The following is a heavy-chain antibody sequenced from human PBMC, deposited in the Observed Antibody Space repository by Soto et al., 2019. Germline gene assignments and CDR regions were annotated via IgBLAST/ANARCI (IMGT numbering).Heavy chain of an antibody. Sequence: QVQLVESGGGVVQSGRSLRLSCAASGFTFSSYGMHWVRQAPGKGLEWVAVIWYDGSNKYYADSVKGRFTISRDNSKNTLYLQMNSLRAEDTAVYYCARDRAVVVAARHLDYWGQGTLVTVSS. J-gene: IGHJ4*02. CDR1: GFTFSSYG. V-gene: IGHV3-33*01. CDR3: ARDRAVVVAARHLDY. D-gene: IGHD2-15*01. CDR2: IWYDGSNK.